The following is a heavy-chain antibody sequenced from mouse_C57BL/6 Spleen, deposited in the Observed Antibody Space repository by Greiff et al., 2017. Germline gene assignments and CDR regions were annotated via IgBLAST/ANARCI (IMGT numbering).Heavy chain of an antibody. Sequence: VQLQQSGAELMKPGASVKLSCKATGYTFTGYWIEWVKQRPGHGLEWIGEILPGSGSTTYNEKFKGKATFTADTSSNTAYMQLSSLTTEDSAIYYCARDYGSSYRYFDGWGTGTTVTVSS. V-gene: IGHV1-9*01. CDR3: ARDYGSSYRYFDG. J-gene: IGHJ1*03. D-gene: IGHD1-1*01. CDR1: GYTFTGYW. CDR2: ILPGSGST.